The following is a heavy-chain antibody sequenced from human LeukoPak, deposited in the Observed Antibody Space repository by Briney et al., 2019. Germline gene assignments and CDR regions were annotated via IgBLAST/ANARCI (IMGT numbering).Heavy chain of an antibody. CDR2: LSHSGSS. CDR1: GGSVSSYY. J-gene: IGHJ3*02. V-gene: IGHV4-59*02. Sequence: PSETLSLTCTVSGGSVSSYYWSWLRRPPGRGLQWIAYLSHSGSSDSNPSLTSRVTTLVDTSKNPFSLKLTSVTAADTAVYYCARARYANAWYAFDIWGHGTMVTVSS. CDR3: ARARYANAWYAFDI. D-gene: IGHD2-2*01.